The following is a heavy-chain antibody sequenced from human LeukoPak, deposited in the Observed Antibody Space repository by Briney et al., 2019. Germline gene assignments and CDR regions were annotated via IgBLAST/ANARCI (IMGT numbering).Heavy chain of an antibody. CDR1: GFTFDDYA. CDR3: ASSGPLQGDAFDI. Sequence: GGSLRLSCAASGFTFDDYAMHWVRQAPGKGLEWVSLISWDGGSTYYADSVKGRFTISRDNAKNSLYLQMNSLRAEDTAVYYCASSGPLQGDAFDIWGQGTMVTVSS. V-gene: IGHV3-43D*03. CDR2: ISWDGGST. D-gene: IGHD1-26*01. J-gene: IGHJ3*02.